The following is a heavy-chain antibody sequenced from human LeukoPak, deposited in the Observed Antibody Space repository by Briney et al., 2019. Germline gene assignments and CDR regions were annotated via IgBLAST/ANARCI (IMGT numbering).Heavy chain of an antibody. CDR3: AREFLNCSGGSCYSSDAFDI. J-gene: IGHJ3*02. CDR2: IKQDGSEQ. V-gene: IGHV3-7*01. CDR1: GFTFSSHW. D-gene: IGHD2-15*01. Sequence: PGGSLRLSCTASGFTFSSHWMSWVRQAPGRGLEWVANIKQDGSEQYYVDSVKGRFTISRDNARNSLYLQINSLRAEDTAVYYCAREFLNCSGGSCYSSDAFDIWGQGTMVTVSS.